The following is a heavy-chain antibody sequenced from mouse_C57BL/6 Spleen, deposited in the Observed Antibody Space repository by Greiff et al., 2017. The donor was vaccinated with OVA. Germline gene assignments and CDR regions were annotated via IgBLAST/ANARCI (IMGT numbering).Heavy chain of an antibody. CDR2: IYPGDGDT. D-gene: IGHD2-1*01. J-gene: IGHJ2*01. V-gene: IGHV1-82*01. CDR3: ASEGYGNSYFDY. CDR1: GYAFSSSW. Sequence: VQLQQSGPELVKPGASVKISCKASGYAFSSSWMNWVKQRPGKGLEWIGRIYPGDGDTNYNGKFKGKATLTADKSSSTAYMQLSSLTSEDSAVYFCASEGYGNSYFDYWGQGTTLTVSS.